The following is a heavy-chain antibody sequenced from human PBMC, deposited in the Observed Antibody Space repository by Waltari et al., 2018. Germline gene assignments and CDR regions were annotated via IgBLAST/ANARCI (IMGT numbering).Heavy chain of an antibody. CDR2: IYHSGST. D-gene: IGHD3-3*01. J-gene: IGHJ5*02. CDR3: ARDQRITIFGVAARGFDP. Sequence: QVQLQESGPGLVKPSETLSLTCAVSGYSISSGYYWGWIRQPPGKGLEWIGSIYHSGSTYYNPSLKSRVTISVDTSKNQFSLKLSSVTAADTAVYYCARDQRITIFGVAARGFDPWGQGTLVTVSS. V-gene: IGHV4-38-2*02. CDR1: GYSISSGYY.